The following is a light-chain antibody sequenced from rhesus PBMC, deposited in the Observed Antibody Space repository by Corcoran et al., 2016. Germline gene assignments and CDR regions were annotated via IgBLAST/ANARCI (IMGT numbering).Light chain of an antibody. CDR2: KAS. J-gene: IGKJ4*01. Sequence: DIQMTQSPSSLSASVGDTVTITCRASQGISSWLAWYQQKPGKAPKLLIYKASSLQSGVPSRFSGSGSGTDFTLTISSLQSEDFATSYCQQYSSRPPLTFGGGTKVEIK. CDR1: QGISSW. CDR3: QQYSSRPPLT. V-gene: IGKV1-22*01.